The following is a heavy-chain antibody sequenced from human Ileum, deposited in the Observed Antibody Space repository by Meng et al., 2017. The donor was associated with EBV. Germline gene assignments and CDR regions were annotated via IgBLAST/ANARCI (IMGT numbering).Heavy chain of an antibody. Sequence: QLQESGPGLVKPSGTLSFTCVVSGGSISSSYWWTWVRQSPGKGLEWIGEMYHSGTTNYNPSLKSRVTISMGKSNNQLSLKLNSVTAADTAVYYCATQESRDGHNPYWGQGTLVTVSS. D-gene: IGHD5-24*01. CDR1: GGSISSSYW. V-gene: IGHV4-4*02. J-gene: IGHJ4*02. CDR3: ATQESRDGHNPY. CDR2: MYHSGTT.